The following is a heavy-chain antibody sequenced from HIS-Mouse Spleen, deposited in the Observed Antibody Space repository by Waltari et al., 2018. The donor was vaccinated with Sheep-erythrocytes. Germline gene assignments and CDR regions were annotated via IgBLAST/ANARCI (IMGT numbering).Heavy chain of an antibody. D-gene: IGHD2-2*01. CDR1: GFSFDDYA. CDR3: AKDISRNIVVVPAAVGDY. CDR2: IRWYSGSI. J-gene: IGHJ4*02. Sequence: EVQLVESGGGLVQPGRSLRLSCAASGFSFDDYAMHWVRQAPGRMCEVVSCIRWYSGSIGCADSVKGRLTISRDNAKNSLYLQMNSLRAEDTALYYCAKDISRNIVVVPAAVGDYWGQGTLVTVSS. V-gene: IGHV3-9*01.